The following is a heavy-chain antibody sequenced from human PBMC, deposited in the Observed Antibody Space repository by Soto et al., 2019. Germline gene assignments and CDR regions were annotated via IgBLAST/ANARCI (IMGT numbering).Heavy chain of an antibody. CDR2: INHSGST. CDR3: ARTTRSSPGTAWFDP. Sequence: SETLSLTCAVYGGSFSGYYWSCIRQPPGKGLEWIGEINHSGSTNYNPSLKSRVTISVDTSKNQFSLKLSSVTAADTAVYYCARTTRSSPGTAWFDPWGQGTLVTVSS. V-gene: IGHV4-34*01. J-gene: IGHJ5*02. D-gene: IGHD6-6*01. CDR1: GGSFSGYY.